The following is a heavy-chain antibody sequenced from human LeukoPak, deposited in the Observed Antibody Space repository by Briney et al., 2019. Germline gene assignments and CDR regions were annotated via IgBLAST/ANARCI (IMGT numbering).Heavy chain of an antibody. CDR1: GGSISSGGYS. Sequence: SQTLSLTCAVSGGSISSGGYSWSWIRQPPGKGLEWIEYIYHSGSTYYNPSLKSRVTISVDRPKNQFSLKLSSVTAADTAVYYCARDDDGDYVGAFDIWGQGTMVTVSS. CDR2: IYHSGST. D-gene: IGHD4-17*01. CDR3: ARDDDGDYVGAFDI. V-gene: IGHV4-30-2*01. J-gene: IGHJ3*02.